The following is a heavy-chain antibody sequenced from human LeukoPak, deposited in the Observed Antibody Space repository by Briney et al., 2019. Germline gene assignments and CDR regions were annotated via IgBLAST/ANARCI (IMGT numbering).Heavy chain of an antibody. CDR2: IYYSGST. V-gene: IGHV4-59*01. Sequence: SETLSLTCSVSGVSITHKYWSWLRQSPGMELEWIAYIYYSGSTKYNPSLKSRVTISADPSKNQFSLNLNSVTAADTAVYYCARLRDWGPTLSYWYFDLWGRGTLVTVSS. CDR3: ARLRDWGPTLSYWYFDL. CDR1: GVSITHKY. J-gene: IGHJ2*01. D-gene: IGHD7-27*01.